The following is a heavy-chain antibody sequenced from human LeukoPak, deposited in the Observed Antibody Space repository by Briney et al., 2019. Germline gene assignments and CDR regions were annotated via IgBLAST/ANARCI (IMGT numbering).Heavy chain of an antibody. D-gene: IGHD2-15*01. V-gene: IGHV4-59*08. CDR3: ARQGGPYNWFDP. J-gene: IGHJ5*02. CDR2: IYYSGST. CDR1: GGSISSYY. Sequence: AETLSLTCTVSGGSISSYYWSWIRQPPGKGLEWIGYIYYSGSTNYSPSLKSRVTISVETSKNQFSLNLSSVTAADTAVYYCARQGGPYNWFDPWGQGTLVTVSS.